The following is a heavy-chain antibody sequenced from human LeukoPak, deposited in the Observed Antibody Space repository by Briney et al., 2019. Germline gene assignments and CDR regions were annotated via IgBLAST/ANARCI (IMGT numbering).Heavy chain of an antibody. CDR1: GFSLSTSGVG. CDR3: AHSKTTRAYAFDI. D-gene: IGHD1-1*01. Sequence: SGPTLVKPTQTLTLTCTFSGFSLSTSGVGGGWIRQPPGKALEWLALLYCDDEKRYSPSLKSRIAITKNTSKNQVVLTMTNMDPVDTGTYYCAHSKTTRAYAFDIWGQGTRVTVCS. J-gene: IGHJ3*02. V-gene: IGHV2-5*02. CDR2: LYCDDEK.